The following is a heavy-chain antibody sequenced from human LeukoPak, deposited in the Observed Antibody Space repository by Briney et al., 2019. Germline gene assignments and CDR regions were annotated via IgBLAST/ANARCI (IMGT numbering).Heavy chain of an antibody. V-gene: IGHV1-24*01. J-gene: IGHJ4*02. D-gene: IGHD4-17*01. Sequence: PLASVKVSCKVSGYTLTELSIYWVRQAPGKGLEWMGGFDSEDGETIYAQKFQGRVTMTEDTSTDTAYMELSSLRSEDTAVYFCATPTVSSSDYWGQGTLVTVSS. CDR1: GYTLTELS. CDR3: ATPTVSSSDY. CDR2: FDSEDGET.